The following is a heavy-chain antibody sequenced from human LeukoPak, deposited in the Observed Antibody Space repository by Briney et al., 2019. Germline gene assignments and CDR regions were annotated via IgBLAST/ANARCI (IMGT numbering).Heavy chain of an antibody. D-gene: IGHD3-10*01. V-gene: IGHV3-74*01. CDR1: GFTFRTFW. Sequence: PGGSLGLSCAASGFTFRTFWMHWVRQPPGKGPVWVSRIEGDGSSTTYADSVKGRFTISRDNAKDTLYLQMNSLRAEDTAVYYCARGFGSGSLLPFDYWGQGTLVTVSS. CDR3: ARGFGSGSLLPFDY. J-gene: IGHJ4*02. CDR2: IEGDGSST.